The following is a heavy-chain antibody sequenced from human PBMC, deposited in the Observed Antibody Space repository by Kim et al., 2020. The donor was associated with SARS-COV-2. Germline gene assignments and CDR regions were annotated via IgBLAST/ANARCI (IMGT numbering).Heavy chain of an antibody. CDR3: ARDRVVVAANPVDYGMDV. D-gene: IGHD2-15*01. CDR1: GGTFSSYA. Sequence: SVKVSCKASGGTFSSYAISWVRQAPGQGLEWMGGSIPILGTANYAQKFQGRVTITADESTSTAYMELSSLRSEDTAVYYCARDRVVVAANPVDYGMDVWGQGTTVTVSS. V-gene: IGHV1-69*13. CDR2: SIPILGTA. J-gene: IGHJ6*02.